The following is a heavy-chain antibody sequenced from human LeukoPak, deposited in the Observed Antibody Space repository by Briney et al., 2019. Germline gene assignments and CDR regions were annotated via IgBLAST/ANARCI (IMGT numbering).Heavy chain of an antibody. CDR3: ARGYYYDSSEAHFDY. CDR2: ISSSSSTI. CDR1: GFTFSSYS. V-gene: IGHV3-48*01. J-gene: IGHJ4*02. D-gene: IGHD3-22*01. Sequence: GGSLRLSCAASGFTFSSYSMNWVRQAPGKGLEWVSYISSSSSTIYYADSVKGRFTISRDNAKNSLYLQMNSLRAEDTAVYYCARGYYYDSSEAHFDYWGQGTLVTVSS.